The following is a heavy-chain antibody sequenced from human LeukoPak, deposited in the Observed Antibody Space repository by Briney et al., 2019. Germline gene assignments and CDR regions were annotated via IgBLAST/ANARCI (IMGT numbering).Heavy chain of an antibody. Sequence: GGTLRLSCAASGFTFSSYGMNWVRQAPGKGLEWVSGITGRGEHIFYAGSVKGRFTISRDNSKNTLYLQMNSLRAEDTAVYYCAKDRRLAAFDYGGQGTLVTVSS. V-gene: IGHV3-23*01. J-gene: IGHJ4*02. CDR3: AKDRRLAAFDY. CDR2: ITGRGEHI. D-gene: IGHD6-25*01. CDR1: GFTFSSYG.